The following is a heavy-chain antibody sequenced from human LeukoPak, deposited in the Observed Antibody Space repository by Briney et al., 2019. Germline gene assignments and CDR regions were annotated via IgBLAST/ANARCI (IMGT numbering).Heavy chain of an antibody. CDR2: ISYSGST. D-gene: IGHD1-1*01. J-gene: IGHJ4*02. Sequence: PQTLSLTCTVSGASIASGDYYWSWIRQPPGKPLEWIGYISYSGSTYYNPPLKSRVTISVDTSKNQFSLKLSSVTAADTAVYYCASNWNDVLGPFDYWGQGTLVTVSS. CDR1: GASIASGDYY. CDR3: ASNWNDVLGPFDY. V-gene: IGHV4-30-4*08.